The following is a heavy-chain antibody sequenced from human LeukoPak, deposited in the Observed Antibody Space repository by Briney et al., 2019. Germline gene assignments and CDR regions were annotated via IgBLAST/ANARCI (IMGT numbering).Heavy chain of an antibody. V-gene: IGHV4-34*01. D-gene: IGHD3-10*01. CDR1: GGSFSGYY. CDR2: INHSGST. CDR3: ARGRVYYYGSGSYPPAGMLDY. Sequence: SETLSLTCAVYGGSFSGYYWIWIRQPPGKGLEWIGEINHSGSTNYNPSLKSRVTISVDTSKNQFSLKLSSVTAADTAVYYCARGRVYYYGSGSYPPAGMLDYCGQGTLVTVSS. J-gene: IGHJ4*02.